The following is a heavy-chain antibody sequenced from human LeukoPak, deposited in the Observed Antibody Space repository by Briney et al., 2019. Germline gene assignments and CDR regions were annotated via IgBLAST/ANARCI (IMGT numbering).Heavy chain of an antibody. Sequence: PVGSLRLSCAASGFTFSDYGMHWVRQAPGKGLEWVVFIRYDGSETHYADSVKGRFTTSRDNSRNTLYLQMNSLRTEDTAVYYCAKEGSSYSPDYWGQGTLVTVSS. V-gene: IGHV3-30*02. J-gene: IGHJ4*02. CDR2: IRYDGSET. D-gene: IGHD2-21*01. CDR1: GFTFSDYG. CDR3: AKEGSSYSPDY.